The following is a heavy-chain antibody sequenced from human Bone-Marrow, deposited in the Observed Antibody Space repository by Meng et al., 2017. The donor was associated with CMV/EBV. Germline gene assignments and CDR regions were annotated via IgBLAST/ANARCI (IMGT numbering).Heavy chain of an antibody. V-gene: IGHV1-8*01. CDR3: ARGRRGNHCSSTRCLYYFDY. Sequence: ASVKVSCKASGYTFTSYDINWVRQATGQGPEWMGWMNPNSGNTGYAQKFQGRVTMTRNTSISTAYMELSSLRSEDTAVYYCARGRRGNHCSSTRCLYYFDYWGQGTLVTVSS. J-gene: IGHJ4*02. CDR2: MNPNSGNT. D-gene: IGHD2-2*01. CDR1: GYTFTSYD.